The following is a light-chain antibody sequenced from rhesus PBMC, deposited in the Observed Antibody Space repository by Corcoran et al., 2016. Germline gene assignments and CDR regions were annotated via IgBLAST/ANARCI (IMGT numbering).Light chain of an antibody. Sequence: DIQMTQSPSSLSASIGDRVTITCQASQDITNNLAWYQQKPGKVPNLLIYKASTLNSGVPSRFSGSGSGTDVTLPISSLQPEDFASYSCQHGYGTPLYSFGQGTKVEIK. V-gene: IGKV1-25*01. CDR3: QHGYGTPLYS. CDR2: KAS. J-gene: IGKJ2*01. CDR1: QDITNN.